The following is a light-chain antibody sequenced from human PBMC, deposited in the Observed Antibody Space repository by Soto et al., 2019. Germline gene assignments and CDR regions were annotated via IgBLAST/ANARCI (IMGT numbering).Light chain of an antibody. Sequence: DIQMTQSPSTLSASVGDRITITCRASQSISNWLTWYQQKPGKAPKVLIYKASTIESGVPSRFSGSGSGTEFTLTISSRQPDDFATYYCQQYKTNWSFGQGTKVEIK. J-gene: IGKJ1*01. CDR3: QQYKTNWS. CDR2: KAS. V-gene: IGKV1-5*03. CDR1: QSISNW.